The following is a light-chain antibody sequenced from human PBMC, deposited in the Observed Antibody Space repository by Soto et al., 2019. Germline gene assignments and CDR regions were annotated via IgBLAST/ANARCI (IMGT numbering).Light chain of an antibody. CDR1: QSVLHSSSGKNY. J-gene: IGKJ4*01. CDR3: QQYYSVPFT. Sequence: DIVMTQSPESLAVSLGERATINCKSSQSVLHSSSGKNYLAWYQQKPGQPPKLLTHWASTRESGVPDRFSGRGSRTDFTLTISSLQAEDVAVYYCQQYYSVPFTFGGGTKVEIK. CDR2: WAS. V-gene: IGKV4-1*01.